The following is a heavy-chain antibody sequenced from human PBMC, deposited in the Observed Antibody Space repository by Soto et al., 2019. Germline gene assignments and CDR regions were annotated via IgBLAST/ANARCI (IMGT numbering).Heavy chain of an antibody. J-gene: IGHJ3*02. CDR1: GASLSSGGHY. CDR2: GYSTGGT. CDR3: ATKGGYNAQSGFSDAFDI. D-gene: IGHD5-12*01. Sequence: QVQLQESGPGLVKPSQTLSLTCTVSGASLSSGGHYWTWIRQHPGKGLEWIGYGYSTGGTYYNPSLKSRVDIARVTSKTESSLKLSSVSAADTAVYFCATKGGYNAQSGFSDAFDIWCQGTLVTVS. V-gene: IGHV4-31*03.